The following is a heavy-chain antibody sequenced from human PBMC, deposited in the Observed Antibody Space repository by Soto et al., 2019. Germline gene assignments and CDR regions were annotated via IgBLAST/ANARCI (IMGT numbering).Heavy chain of an antibody. V-gene: IGHV3-30*03. Sequence: QAHLVESGGGVVQPGRSLRLSCAASGFTFTSYGMHWVRQAPGTRLEWVAVISYDGGLQHYADSVKGRFTISRDNSKNMVLRQRKSLRAEDTAVYYCVSDRGYGHASVPYSWGQGTLVSFSS. J-gene: IGHJ4*02. CDR2: ISYDGGLQ. CDR3: VSDRGYGHASVPYS. CDR1: GFTFTSYG. D-gene: IGHD5-18*01.